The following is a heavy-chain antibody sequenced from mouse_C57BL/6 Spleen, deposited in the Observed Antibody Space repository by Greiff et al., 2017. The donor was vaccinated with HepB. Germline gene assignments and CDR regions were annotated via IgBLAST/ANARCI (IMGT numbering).Heavy chain of an antibody. J-gene: IGHJ4*01. CDR3: ARGAYWGGGAMDY. CDR2: INPGSGGT. V-gene: IGHV1-54*01. Sequence: QVQLQQSGAELVRPGTSVKVSCKASGYAFTNYLIEWVKQRPGQGLEWIGVINPGSGGTNYNEKFKGKATLTADKSSSTAYMQLSSLTSEDSAVYFCARGAYWGGGAMDYWGQGTSVTVSS. D-gene: IGHD2-10*01. CDR1: GYAFTNYL.